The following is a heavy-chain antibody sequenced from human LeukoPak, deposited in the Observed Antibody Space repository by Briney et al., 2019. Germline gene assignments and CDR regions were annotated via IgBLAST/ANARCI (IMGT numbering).Heavy chain of an antibody. V-gene: IGHV1-18*01. Sequence: ALVKVSCKASGGTFSMYAISWVRQAPGKGLEWMGWINTYNGNTKYAQKFQGRVIMTTDTSTSTVYMELRSLRSDDTAVYYCARVGHRDEDHFDYWGQGTLVTVSS. CDR1: GGTFSMYA. J-gene: IGHJ4*02. D-gene: IGHD5-24*01. CDR3: ARVGHRDEDHFDY. CDR2: INTYNGNT.